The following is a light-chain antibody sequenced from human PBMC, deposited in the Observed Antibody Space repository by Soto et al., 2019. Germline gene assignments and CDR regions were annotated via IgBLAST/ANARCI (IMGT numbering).Light chain of an antibody. V-gene: IGLV2-14*03. CDR2: EVT. J-gene: IGLJ1*01. Sequence: QSALTKPASVSGSLGQSITISCTGTTSDIGDYNYVSWYKQYPGKAPKLIIFEVTNRPAGISNRFSGSKSGNTASLTISGLQAEDEADYYCSSFSCGSTPLVFGSGTKLTVL. CDR3: SSFSCGSTPLV. CDR1: TSDIGDYNY.